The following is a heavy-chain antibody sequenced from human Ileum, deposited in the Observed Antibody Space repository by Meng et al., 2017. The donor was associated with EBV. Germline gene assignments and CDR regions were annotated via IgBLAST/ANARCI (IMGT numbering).Heavy chain of an antibody. Sequence: HLQGSCTGLVRTSETLSLTCAVSGGSIVSSGNSWSWIRQPPGKGLEWIGYKYHSGSTYYNPSLKSRVTMSVDTSRNQFSLKLSSVTAADTAVYYCARRGGYDILTPVGWFDPWGQGTLVTVAS. V-gene: IGHV4-30-2*05. CDR1: GGSIVSSGNS. J-gene: IGHJ5*02. D-gene: IGHD3-9*01. CDR2: KYHSGST. CDR3: ARRGGYDILTPVGWFDP.